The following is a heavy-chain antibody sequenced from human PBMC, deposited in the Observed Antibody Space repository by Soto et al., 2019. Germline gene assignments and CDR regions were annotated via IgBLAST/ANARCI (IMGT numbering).Heavy chain of an antibody. CDR2: IYHSGST. CDR3: ARSVAVAANFYY. V-gene: IGHV4-4*02. D-gene: IGHD6-19*01. Sequence: SETLSLTCAVSGGSISSINWWSWVRQPPGKGLEWIGEIYHSGSTNYNPSLKSRVTISVDKSKNQFSLKLSSVTAADTAVYYCARSVAVAANFYYWGQGTLVTVSS. CDR1: GGSISSINW. J-gene: IGHJ4*02.